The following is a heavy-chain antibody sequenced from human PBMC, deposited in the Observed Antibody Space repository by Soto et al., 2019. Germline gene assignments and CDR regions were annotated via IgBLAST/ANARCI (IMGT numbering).Heavy chain of an antibody. J-gene: IGHJ6*02. CDR2: ISYDGSNK. CDR3: AKDLGDIVVVPAAMHYYGMDV. V-gene: IGHV3-30*18. Sequence: QVQLVESGGGVVQPGRSLRLSCAASGFTFSSYGMHWVRQAPGKGLEWVAVISYDGSNKYYADSVKGRFTISRDNSKNTLYLQMNSLRAEDTAVYYCAKDLGDIVVVPAAMHYYGMDVWGQGTTVTVSS. CDR1: GFTFSSYG. D-gene: IGHD2-2*01.